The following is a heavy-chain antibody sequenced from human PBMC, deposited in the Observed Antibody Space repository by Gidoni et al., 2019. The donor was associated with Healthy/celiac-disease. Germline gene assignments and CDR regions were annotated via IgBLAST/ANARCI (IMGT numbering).Heavy chain of an antibody. D-gene: IGHD6-19*01. CDR1: GGSISSGSYY. J-gene: IGHJ5*02. CDR2: IYTSGST. CDR3: ARDRHQTSSAAGVGHGNWFDP. Sequence: QVQLQESGPGLVKPSQTLSLTCTVPGGSISSGSYYWSWLRQPAGKGLEWIGRIYTSGSTHYNPSLKSRVTISVDTSKNQFSLKLSSVTAADTAVYYCARDRHQTSSAAGVGHGNWFDPWGQGTLVTVSS. V-gene: IGHV4-61*02.